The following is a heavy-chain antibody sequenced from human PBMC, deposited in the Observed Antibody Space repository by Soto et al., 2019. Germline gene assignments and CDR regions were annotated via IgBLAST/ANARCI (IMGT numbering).Heavy chain of an antibody. J-gene: IGHJ4*02. D-gene: IGHD1-26*01. CDR3: AKDLSHSGGSYSGYSDH. Sequence: PGGSLRLSCVASGFTFSKYGMNWVRQTPRKGLEWVSAISGSGNSTYYADSVKGRFTISRDNSKNTLYLPMNSLRAEDTAVYYCAKDLSHSGGSYSGYSDHWGQGSLVTVS. CDR1: GFTFSKYG. CDR2: ISGSGNST. V-gene: IGHV3-23*01.